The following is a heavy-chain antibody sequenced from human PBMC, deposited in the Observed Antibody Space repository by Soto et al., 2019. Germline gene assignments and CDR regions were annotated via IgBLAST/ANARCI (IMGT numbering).Heavy chain of an antibody. CDR2: INPNSGGT. CDR3: ARNGGRDILTGYASYNWFDP. J-gene: IGHJ5*02. CDR1: GYTFTGYY. D-gene: IGHD3-9*01. V-gene: IGHV1-2*04. Sequence: GASVKVSCKASGYTFTGYYMHWVRQAPGQGLEWMGWINPNSGGTNYAQKFQGWVTMTRDTSISTAYMELSRLRSDDTAVYYCARNGGRDILTGYASYNWFDPWGQGTLVTVSS.